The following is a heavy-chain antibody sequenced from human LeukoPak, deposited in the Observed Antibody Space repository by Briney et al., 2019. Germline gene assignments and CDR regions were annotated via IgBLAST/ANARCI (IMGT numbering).Heavy chain of an antibody. CDR1: GGTFSSYT. Sequence: SVKVSCKASGGTFSSYTIAWVRQAPGQGLEWLGGIIPLFGSANYAQKFQGRVTITADESTSTAYMELSSLRSEDTAVYYCATPPTGTTTTGEFCFDSWGQGTLVTVSA. D-gene: IGHD1-1*01. J-gene: IGHJ4*02. CDR2: IIPLFGSA. V-gene: IGHV1-69*01. CDR3: ATPPTGTTTTGEFCFDS.